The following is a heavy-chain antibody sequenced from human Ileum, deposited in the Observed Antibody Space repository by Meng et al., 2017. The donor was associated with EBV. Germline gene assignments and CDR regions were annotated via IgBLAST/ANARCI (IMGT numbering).Heavy chain of an antibody. Sequence: VRLPQFGTGLCKPSEPLSRTCAVYGWSFNDYYWTWLRQPQGKGLEWIGEIDQSGYTKFNPSLSSRATISRDTSNNQFSLRLNSVTAADTALYYCARYGRCNGNSFYCFDPWGQGTLVTVSS. CDR2: IDQSGYT. CDR1: GWSFNDYY. J-gene: IGHJ5*02. V-gene: IGHV4-34*01. CDR3: ARYGRCNGNSFYCFDP. D-gene: IGHD4-23*01.